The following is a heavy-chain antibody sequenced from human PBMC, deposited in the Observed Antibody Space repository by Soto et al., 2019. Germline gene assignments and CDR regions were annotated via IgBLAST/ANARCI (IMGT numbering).Heavy chain of an antibody. J-gene: IGHJ4*02. CDR1: GGTFSSYA. CDR2: IIPIFGTA. V-gene: IGHV1-69*12. CDR3: ARGGSSDSSSWYYFDY. D-gene: IGHD6-13*01. Sequence: QVQLVQSGAEVKKPGSSVKVSCKASGGTFSSYAISWVRQAPGQGLEWMGGIIPIFGTANYAQKFQGRVTITADEXTXXAYMELSSLRSEDTAVYYCARGGSSDSSSWYYFDYWGQGTLVTVSS.